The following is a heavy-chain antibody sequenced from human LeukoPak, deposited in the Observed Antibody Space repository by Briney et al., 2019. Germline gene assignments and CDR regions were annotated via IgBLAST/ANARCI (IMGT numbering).Heavy chain of an antibody. CDR1: GFTFSNYI. J-gene: IGHJ1*01. CDR3: ARGDYYDSSPHY. D-gene: IGHD3-22*01. Sequence: GGSLRLSCAASGFTFSNYIMNWVRQAPGKGLEWVASISGGSSYIFHSDSVKGRFTISRDNSKNSVFLQMNSLRVDDTALYYCARGDYYDSSPHYWGQGTLVIVSS. CDR2: ISGGSSYI. V-gene: IGHV3-21*01.